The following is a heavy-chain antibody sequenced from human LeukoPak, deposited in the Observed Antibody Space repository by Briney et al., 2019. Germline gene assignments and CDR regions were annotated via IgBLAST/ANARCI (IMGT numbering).Heavy chain of an antibody. Sequence: GGSLRLSCAASGFTFSDYYMSWIRQAPGKGLEWDSYISSSGSTIYYADSVKGPFTISRDNAKNSLYLQMNSLRAEDTAVYYCASMAVGGADFDYWGPGTLVTVSS. CDR1: GFTFSDYY. V-gene: IGHV3-11*04. J-gene: IGHJ4*02. CDR2: ISSSGSTI. CDR3: ASMAVGGADFDY. D-gene: IGHD3-10*01.